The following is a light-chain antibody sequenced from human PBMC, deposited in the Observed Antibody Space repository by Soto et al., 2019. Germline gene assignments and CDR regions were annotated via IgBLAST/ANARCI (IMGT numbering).Light chain of an antibody. V-gene: IGKV3-15*01. CDR3: QQYNNWPRT. Sequence: EIVLTQSPATLSLSPGERATLSCRASQSVSSNYVAWYQQKPGQAPRLLIYGASTRATGIPARFSGSGSGTEFTLTISSLQSEDFAVYYCQQYNNWPRTFGQGTKVDIK. CDR2: GAS. J-gene: IGKJ1*01. CDR1: QSVSSN.